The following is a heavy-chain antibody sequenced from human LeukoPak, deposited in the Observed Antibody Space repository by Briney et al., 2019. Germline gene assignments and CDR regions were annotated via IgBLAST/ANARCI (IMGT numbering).Heavy chain of an antibody. V-gene: IGHV1-58*01. CDR2: FVVGSGNT. CDR3: ATDDVTTGTKTALGY. CDR1: GFTFTSSA. J-gene: IGHJ4*02. Sequence: TSVKVSCKASGFTFTSSAVQWVRQARGQGLEWIGWFVVGSGNTNYAQKFQERVTINRDMSTSTAYMELSSLRSEDTAVYYCATDDVTTGTKTALGYWGQGTLVTVSS. D-gene: IGHD1-1*01.